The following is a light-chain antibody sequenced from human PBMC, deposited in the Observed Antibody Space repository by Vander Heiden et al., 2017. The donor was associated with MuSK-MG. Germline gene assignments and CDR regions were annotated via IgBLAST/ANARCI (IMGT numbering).Light chain of an antibody. V-gene: IGKV3-15*01. CDR1: QSVSSN. CDR3: QQYNNWPPYT. Sequence: EIVMTQSPATLSVSPGERATLSCRASQSVSSNLAWYQQKPGQAPRLLIYGASTRATGIPARFSRSGYGTEFTLTISSLQSEDFAVYYCQQYNNWPPYTFGQGTKLEIK. CDR2: GAS. J-gene: IGKJ2*01.